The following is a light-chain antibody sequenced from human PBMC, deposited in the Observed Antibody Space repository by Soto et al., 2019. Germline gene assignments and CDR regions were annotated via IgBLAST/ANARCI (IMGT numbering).Light chain of an antibody. CDR1: TGAGTSGYY. CDR2: STS. CDR3: LLYYGGAQV. Sequence: QAVVTQEPSLTVSPGGTVTLTCASSTGAGTSGYYPGWFQQRPGQAPTSLIHSTSIKHSWTPARFSGSLLGGKAALTLSAVQPEDEADYYCLLYYGGAQVFGAGTKLTVL. V-gene: IGLV7-43*01. J-gene: IGLJ3*02.